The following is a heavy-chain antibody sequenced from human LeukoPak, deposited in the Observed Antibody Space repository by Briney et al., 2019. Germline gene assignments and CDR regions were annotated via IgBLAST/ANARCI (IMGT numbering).Heavy chain of an antibody. J-gene: IGHJ3*02. CDR1: GFPFSDHE. CDR2: ISSSGSDK. CDR3: ARRTSGAFAI. V-gene: IGHV3-48*03. Sequence: PGGSLRLSCAASGFPFSDHEMNCVRQAPGKGLEWVSYISSSGSDKYYPDSVKGRFTISRDNAKNSLYLQMNSLRAEDTAVYYCARRTSGAFAIWGQGTKVTVSS.